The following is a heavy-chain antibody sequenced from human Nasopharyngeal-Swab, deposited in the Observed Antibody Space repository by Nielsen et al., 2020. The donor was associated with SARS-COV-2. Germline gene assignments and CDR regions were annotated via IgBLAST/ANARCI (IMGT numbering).Heavy chain of an antibody. CDR2: ISYDGSNK. V-gene: IGHV3-30-3*01. CDR3: ARDRRTGDHQSFPGLPDY. J-gene: IGHJ4*02. Sequence: GGSLRLSCAASGFTFSSYAVHWVRQAPGKGLEWVAVISYDGSNKYYADSVKGRFTISRDNSKNTLYLQMNSLRAEDTAVYYCARDRRTGDHQSFPGLPDYWGQGTLVTVSS. D-gene: IGHD7-27*01. CDR1: GFTFSSYA.